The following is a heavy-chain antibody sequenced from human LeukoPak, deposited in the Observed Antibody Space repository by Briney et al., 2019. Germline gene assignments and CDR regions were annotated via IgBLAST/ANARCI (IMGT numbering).Heavy chain of an antibody. V-gene: IGHV3-30-3*01. CDR3: ARADYDYVWGSYRCDY. CDR1: GFTFSSYA. Sequence: PGRSLRLSCAASGFTFSSYAMHWVRQAPGKGLEWVAVISYDGSNKYYADSVKGRFTISRDNSKNTLYLQMNSLRAEDTAVYYCARADYDYVWGSYRCDYWGQGTLVTVSP. CDR2: ISYDGSNK. D-gene: IGHD3-16*02. J-gene: IGHJ4*02.